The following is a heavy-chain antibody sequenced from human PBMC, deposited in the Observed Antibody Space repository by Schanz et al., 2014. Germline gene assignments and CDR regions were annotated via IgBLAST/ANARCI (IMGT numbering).Heavy chain of an antibody. D-gene: IGHD6-25*01. J-gene: IGHJ4*02. CDR2: MYINSGST. CDR1: GFTVNTNY. CDR3: AKVRYSSGWRGDYFDE. V-gene: IGHV3-53*01. Sequence: EVQLVESGGGLIQPGGSLRLSCAVSGFTVNTNYMSWVRQAPGKGLEWISSMYINSGSTQYADSVKGRLIISRDSSKNTLVLQMNSLRAEDTAVYYCAKVRYSSGWRGDYFDEWGQGTLVTVSS.